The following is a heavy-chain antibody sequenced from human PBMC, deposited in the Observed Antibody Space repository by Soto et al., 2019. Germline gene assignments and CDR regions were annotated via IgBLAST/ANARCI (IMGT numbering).Heavy chain of an antibody. V-gene: IGHV4-30-2*01. CDR2: IYHSGST. CDR3: ARLNYGDYEIIDY. Sequence: QLQLQESGSGLVKPSQTLSLTCAVSGGSISSGGYSWSWIRQPPGKGLEWIGYIYHSGSTYYNPSLKGRVTISVDRSKNQFSLKLSSVTAADTAVYYCARLNYGDYEIIDYWGQGTLVTVSS. J-gene: IGHJ4*02. CDR1: GGSISSGGYS. D-gene: IGHD4-17*01.